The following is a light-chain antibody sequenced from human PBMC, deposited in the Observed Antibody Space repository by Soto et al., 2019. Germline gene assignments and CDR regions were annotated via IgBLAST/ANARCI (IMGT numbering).Light chain of an antibody. CDR2: GAS. CDR3: QQYDSSPS. Sequence: IVLTQSPGTLSLSPGERVTLSCRASQSVSSSYLAWYQQRPGQAPRLLIYGASSRAAGVPDRFSGSGSGTDFALTISRLEPEDFAVYYCQQYDSSPSFGPGTKVEIK. CDR1: QSVSSSY. V-gene: IGKV3-20*01. J-gene: IGKJ3*01.